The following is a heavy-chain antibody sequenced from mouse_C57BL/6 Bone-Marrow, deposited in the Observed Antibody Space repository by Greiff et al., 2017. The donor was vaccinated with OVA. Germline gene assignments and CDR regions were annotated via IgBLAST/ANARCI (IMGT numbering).Heavy chain of an antibody. CDR3: ARANLVYYFDY. V-gene: IGHV7-3*01. D-gene: IGHD4-1*01. CDR1: GFTFTDYY. CDR2: IRNKANGYTT. J-gene: IGHJ2*01. Sequence: EVKVVESGGGLVQPGGSLSLSCAASGFTFTDYYMSWVRQPPGKALEWLGFIRNKANGYTTEYSASVKGRFTISRDNSQSILYLQMNALRAEDSATYYCARANLVYYFDYWGQGTTLTVSS.